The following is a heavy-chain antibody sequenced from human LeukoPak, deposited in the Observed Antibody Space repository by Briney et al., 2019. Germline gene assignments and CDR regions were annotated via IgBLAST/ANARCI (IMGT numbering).Heavy chain of an antibody. V-gene: IGHV4-59*01. J-gene: IGHJ4*02. CDR1: GGSISSYY. CDR3: ARASGVVGATKLDY. CDR2: IYYSGST. D-gene: IGHD1-26*01. Sequence: SETLSLTWTVSGGSISSYYWSWIRQPPGKGLEWIGYIYYSGSTNYNPSLKSRVTISVDTSKNQFSLKLSSVTAADTAVYYCARASGVVGATKLDYWGQGTLVTVSS.